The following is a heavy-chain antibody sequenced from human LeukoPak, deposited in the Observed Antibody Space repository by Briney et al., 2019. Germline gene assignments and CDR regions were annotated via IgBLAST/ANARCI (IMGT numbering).Heavy chain of an antibody. CDR3: ARDYYYDSSGYYYEGSGVNY. D-gene: IGHD3-22*01. CDR2: IYTSGST. V-gene: IGHV4-61*02. CDR1: GGSISSGSYY. Sequence: SQTLSLTCTVSGGSISSGSYYWSWIRQPAGKGLEWIGRIYTSGSTNYNPSLKSRVTISVDTSKNQFSLKLSSVTAADTAVYYCARDYYYDSSGYYYEGSGVNYWGQGTLVTVSS. J-gene: IGHJ4*02.